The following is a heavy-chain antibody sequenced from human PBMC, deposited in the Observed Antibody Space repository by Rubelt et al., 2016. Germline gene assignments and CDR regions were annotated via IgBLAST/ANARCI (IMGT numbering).Heavy chain of an antibody. CDR3: ATDYSSSSSASQY. V-gene: IGHV3-23*01. Sequence: GGSLRLSCAASGFTFSNYAMTWVRQAPGKGLEWVSAIDSGAVNTYYADSVKGRFTISRDNSKNTLYLQMNSLRAEDTDGYYCATDYSSSSSASQYWGQGTLVTVST. J-gene: IGHJ4*02. CDR1: GFTFSNYA. CDR2: IDSGAVNT. D-gene: IGHD6-6*01.